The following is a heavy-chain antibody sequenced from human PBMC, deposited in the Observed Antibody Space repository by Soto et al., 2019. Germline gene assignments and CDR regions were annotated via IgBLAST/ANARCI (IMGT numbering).Heavy chain of an antibody. CDR3: ARSRALELLFFNDLSNTGMYA. CDR2: IIPIFGTA. J-gene: IGHJ6*02. Sequence: SVKVSCKASGGTFSSYAISWVRQAPGQGLEWMGGIIPIFGTANYAQKFQGRVTITADESTSTAYMELSSLRSEDTAVYYCARSRALELLFFNDLSNTGMYALCQRTTVTIS. V-gene: IGHV1-69*13. D-gene: IGHD3-3*01. CDR1: GGTFSSYA.